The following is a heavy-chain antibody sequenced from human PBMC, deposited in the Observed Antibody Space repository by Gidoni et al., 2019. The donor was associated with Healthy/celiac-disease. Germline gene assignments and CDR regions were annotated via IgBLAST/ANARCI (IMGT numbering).Heavy chain of an antibody. CDR1: GFTFSSYA. J-gene: IGHJ4*02. V-gene: IGHV3-23*01. D-gene: IGHD6-19*01. CDR2: ISGSGGST. CDR3: AKDPRYSSGWYYFDY. Sequence: EVQLLESGGGLVQRGGSLRRTCAASGFTFSSYAMSWVRQAPGNGLEWVSAISGSGGSTYYADSVKGRFTISRDNSKNTLYLQMNSLRAEDTAVYYCAKDPRYSSGWYYFDYWGQGTLVTVSS.